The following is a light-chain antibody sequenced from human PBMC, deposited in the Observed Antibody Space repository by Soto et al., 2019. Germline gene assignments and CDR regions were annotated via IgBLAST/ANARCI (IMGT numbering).Light chain of an antibody. CDR3: LHRGPSPPFT. Sequence: IVLTQSPGTLSLSPGETATLSCRASQSVGSKYISWDQKKSGQAPRPLIYGTSNRARGTPDRFSGIGSGTDFTLIISRLEPEDFAMYFCLHRGPSPPFTFGQGTKVDI. CDR1: QSVGSKY. V-gene: IGKV3-20*01. J-gene: IGKJ2*01. CDR2: GTS.